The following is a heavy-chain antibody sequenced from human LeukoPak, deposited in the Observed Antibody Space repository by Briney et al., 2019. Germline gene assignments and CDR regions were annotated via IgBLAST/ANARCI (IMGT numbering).Heavy chain of an antibody. D-gene: IGHD1-14*01. CDR1: GFTFSSYG. CDR2: IWYDGSNK. CDR3: ARDNRGMDV. Sequence: GRSLRLSCAASGFTFSSYGMHWVRQAPGKGLEWVAVIWYDGSNKYYADSVKGRFTISRDNSKNTLYLQMNSLRAEDTAVYYCARDNRGMDVWGQGTTVTVSS. J-gene: IGHJ6*02. V-gene: IGHV3-33*01.